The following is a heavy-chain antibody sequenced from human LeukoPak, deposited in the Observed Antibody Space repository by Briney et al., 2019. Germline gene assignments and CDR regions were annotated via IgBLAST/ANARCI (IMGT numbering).Heavy chain of an antibody. Sequence: GGSLRLSCAASGFTFSSYGMSWVRQAAGKGMEWVSAISGSGGSTYYADSVKGRFTISRDKDKKSRYVQMDRLRDEDRAVYYCARDAYCGGDCYFYYYYYYMDVCGKGTTLTISS. CDR1: GFTFSSYG. J-gene: IGHJ6*03. CDR2: ISGSGGST. CDR3: ARDAYCGGDCYFYYYYYYMDV. V-gene: IGHV3-23*01. D-gene: IGHD2-21*02.